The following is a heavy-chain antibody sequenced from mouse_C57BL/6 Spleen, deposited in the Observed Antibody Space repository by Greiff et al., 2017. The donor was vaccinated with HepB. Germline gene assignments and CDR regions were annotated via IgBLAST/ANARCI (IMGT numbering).Heavy chain of an antibody. Sequence: VQLQQSGAELVRPGASVKLSCTASGFNIKDYYMHWVKQRPEQGLEWIGRIDPEDGDTEYAPKFQGKATMTADTSSNTAYLQLSSLTSEDTAVYYCTTPYYGSSWFAYWGQGTLVTVSA. D-gene: IGHD1-1*01. V-gene: IGHV14-1*01. CDR2: IDPEDGDT. CDR1: GFNIKDYY. CDR3: TTPYYGSSWFAY. J-gene: IGHJ3*01.